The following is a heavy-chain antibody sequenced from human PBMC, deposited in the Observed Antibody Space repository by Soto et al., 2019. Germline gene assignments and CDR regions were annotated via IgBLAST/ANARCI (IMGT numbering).Heavy chain of an antibody. CDR1: GGSISSEGYY. CDR2: IYYSGST. D-gene: IGHD6-6*01. Sequence: LSLTCTVSGGSISSEGYYWGWIRQHPGKGLEWIGYIYYSGSTYYNPSLKSRVTISVDTSKNQFSLKLSSVTAADTAVYYCARESPFVAARVNWFDPWGQGTLVTVSS. CDR3: ARESPFVAARVNWFDP. V-gene: IGHV4-31*03. J-gene: IGHJ5*02.